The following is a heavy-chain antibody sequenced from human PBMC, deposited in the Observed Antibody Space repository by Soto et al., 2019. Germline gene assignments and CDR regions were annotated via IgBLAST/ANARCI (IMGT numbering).Heavy chain of an antibody. J-gene: IGHJ4*02. CDR3: ARDPNYYYESSGYSPYPGY. CDR2: IWYDGSNK. D-gene: IGHD3-22*01. Sequence: GGSLRLSCAASGFTFSSYGMHWVRQAPGKGLEWVAVIWYDGSNKYYADSVKGRFTISRDNSKNTLYLQMNSLRAEDTAVYYCARDPNYYYESSGYSPYPGYWGQGTLVTVSS. CDR1: GFTFSSYG. V-gene: IGHV3-33*01.